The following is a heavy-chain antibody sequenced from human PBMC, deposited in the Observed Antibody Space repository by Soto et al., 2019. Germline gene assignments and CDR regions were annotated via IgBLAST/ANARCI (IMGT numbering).Heavy chain of an antibody. V-gene: IGHV5-51*01. CDR1: GYSFTSYC. Sequence: GESLKISCKGSGYSFTSYCIGWVRQMPGKGLEWMGIIYPGDSDTRYSPSFQGQVTITADNAKNTLYLQMSSLRAEDTALYFCARPGYSFGQFDSWGQGTLVTVSS. J-gene: IGHJ4*02. CDR3: ARPGYSFGQFDS. CDR2: IYPGDSDT. D-gene: IGHD5-18*01.